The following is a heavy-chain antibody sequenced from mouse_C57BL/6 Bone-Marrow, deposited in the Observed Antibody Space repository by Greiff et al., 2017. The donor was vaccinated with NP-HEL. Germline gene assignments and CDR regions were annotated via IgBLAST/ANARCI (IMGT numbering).Heavy chain of an antibody. J-gene: IGHJ2*01. D-gene: IGHD4-1*01. CDR2: IYPGGGYT. V-gene: IGHV1-63*01. CDR3: ARSANWADYFDY. Sequence: QVQLKQSGAELVRPGTSVKMSCKASGYTFTNYWIGWAKQRPGHGLEWIGDIYPGGGYTNYNEKFKGKATLTADKSSSTAYMQVSSLTSEDSAIYYGARSANWADYFDYWGQGTTLTVSS. CDR1: GYTFTNYW.